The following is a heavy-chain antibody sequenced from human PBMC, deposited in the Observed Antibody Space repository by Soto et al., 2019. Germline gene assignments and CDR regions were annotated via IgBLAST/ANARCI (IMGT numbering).Heavy chain of an antibody. D-gene: IGHD3-10*01. CDR3: ARGPGVRGVIITSPFDY. CDR1: GGTFSSYA. CDR2: IIPIFGTA. Sequence: GASVKVSCKASGGTFSSYAISWVRQAPGQGLEWMGGIIPIFGTANYAQKFQGRVTITADESTSTAYMELSSLRSEDTAVYYCARGPGVRGVIITSPFDYWGQGTLVTVSS. V-gene: IGHV1-69*13. J-gene: IGHJ4*02.